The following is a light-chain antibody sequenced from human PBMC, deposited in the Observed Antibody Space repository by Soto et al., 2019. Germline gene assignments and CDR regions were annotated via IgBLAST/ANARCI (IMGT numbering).Light chain of an antibody. CDR2: SNN. J-gene: IGLJ2*01. CDR3: AAWDDSLNGVV. CDR1: SSNIGSNT. V-gene: IGLV1-44*01. Sequence: QSVLTQPPSASGTPGQRVTISCSGSSSNIGSNTVNWYQQLPGTAHKLLIYSNNQQPSGVPDRFSGCKSGSSSSLAISGLQSEDEADYYCAAWDDSLNGVVFGGGTKLTVL.